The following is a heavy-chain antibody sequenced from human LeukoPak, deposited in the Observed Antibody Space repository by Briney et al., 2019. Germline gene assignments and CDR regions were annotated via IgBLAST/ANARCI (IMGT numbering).Heavy chain of an antibody. Sequence: GGSLRLSCAASGFTVSSTYMSWVRQAQGKGLQWVSTISGRGTSTDYADSVKGRFTISRDNSKNTLYLQMNSLRAEDTAVYYCALNYYDSGKDYWGQGTLVTVSS. CDR2: ISGRGTST. CDR1: GFTVSSTY. D-gene: IGHD3-10*01. CDR3: ALNYYDSGKDY. J-gene: IGHJ4*02. V-gene: IGHV3-23*01.